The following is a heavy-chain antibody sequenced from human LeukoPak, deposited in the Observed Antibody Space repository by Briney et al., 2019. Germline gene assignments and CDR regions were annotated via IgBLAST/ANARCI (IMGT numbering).Heavy chain of an antibody. CDR2: IIPIFGTA. V-gene: IGHV1-69*06. D-gene: IGHD6-19*01. J-gene: IGHJ3*02. Sequence: ASVKVSCKASGGTFSSYAISWVRQAPGQGLEWMGGIIPIFGTANYAQKFQGRVTITADKSTSTAYMELSSLRSEDTAVYYCARVLAVAGPYDAFDIWGQGTMVTVSS. CDR1: GGTFSSYA. CDR3: ARVLAVAGPYDAFDI.